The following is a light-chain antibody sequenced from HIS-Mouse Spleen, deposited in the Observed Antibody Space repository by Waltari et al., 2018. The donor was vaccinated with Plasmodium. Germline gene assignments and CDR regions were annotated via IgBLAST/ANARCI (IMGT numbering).Light chain of an antibody. Sequence: DIVLPQYPATLSLSPGDKATLSCRAGQSVSRYLAWYQQKPGQPPRPLIYDASNRATGIPARFSGSGSGTDFTLTISSLEPEDFAVYYCQQRSNWPRVLTFGGGTKVEIK. CDR3: QQRSNWPRVLT. CDR1: QSVSRY. J-gene: IGKJ4*01. V-gene: IGKV3-11*01. CDR2: DAS.